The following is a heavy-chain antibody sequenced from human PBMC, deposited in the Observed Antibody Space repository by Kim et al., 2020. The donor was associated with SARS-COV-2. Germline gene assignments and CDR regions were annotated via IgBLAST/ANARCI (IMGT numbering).Heavy chain of an antibody. CDR2: IYPGDSDT. J-gene: IGHJ4*02. D-gene: IGHD4-4*01. Sequence: GESLKISCRGSGYSFTTYWIGWVRQMPGKGLEWMGTIYPGDSDTRYSPSLQGQVTISADKSISTAYLQWSSLKASDTAMYYCARLSEGLHVGYWGQGTLLTVSS. CDR3: ARLSEGLHVGY. CDR1: GYSFTTYW. V-gene: IGHV5-51*01.